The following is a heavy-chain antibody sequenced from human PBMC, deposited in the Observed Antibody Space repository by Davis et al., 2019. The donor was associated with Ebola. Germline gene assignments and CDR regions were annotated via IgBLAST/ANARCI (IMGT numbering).Heavy chain of an antibody. Sequence: GESLKISCAASGFTFSSYGMHWVRQAPGKGLEWVSSISSSGSYTYYAASVRGRFTISRDNVRNSLYLQMNSLRAEDTGVYFCARTPRDSSSWYFAGFGYYYYGMDVWGKGTTVTVSS. J-gene: IGHJ6*04. CDR2: ISSSGSYT. V-gene: IGHV3-21*06. CDR3: ARTPRDSSSWYFAGFGYYYYGMDV. D-gene: IGHD6-13*01. CDR1: GFTFSSYG.